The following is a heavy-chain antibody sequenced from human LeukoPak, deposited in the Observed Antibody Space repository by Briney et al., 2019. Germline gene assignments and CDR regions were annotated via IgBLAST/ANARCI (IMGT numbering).Heavy chain of an antibody. CDR2: INPNSGGT. CDR3: ARYGSGSYRAHWFDP. D-gene: IGHD3-10*01. CDR1: GYTFTSYY. Sequence: ASVKVSCKASGYTFTSYYMHWVRQAPGQGLEWMGWINPNSGGTNYAQKFQGRVTMTRDTSISTAYMELSRLRSDDTAVYYCARYGSGSYRAHWFDPWGQGTLVTVSS. J-gene: IGHJ5*02. V-gene: IGHV1-2*02.